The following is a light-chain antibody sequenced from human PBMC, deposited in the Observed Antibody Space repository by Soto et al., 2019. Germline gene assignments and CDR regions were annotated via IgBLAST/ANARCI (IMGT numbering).Light chain of an antibody. Sequence: EIVLTQSPGTLSLSPGERATLSCRASQSVSSYYLDWYQQKPGQAPRLLIYAASSMATGIPDRFSGGGSGTDFTLTISRLEPEDFAVYYCQQCGSSPWTFGQGTKVEIK. J-gene: IGKJ1*01. CDR1: QSVSSYY. CDR2: AAS. V-gene: IGKV3-20*01. CDR3: QQCGSSPWT.